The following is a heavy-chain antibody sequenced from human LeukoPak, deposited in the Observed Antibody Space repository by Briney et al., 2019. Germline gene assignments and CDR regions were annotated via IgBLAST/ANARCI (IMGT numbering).Heavy chain of an antibody. V-gene: IGHV3-7*01. J-gene: IGHJ4*02. CDR2: INLDGGRK. Sequence: GGPLRLSCAPSGFTFNHHWMSWVRHAPGKGLEWVANINLDGGRKFYVDSVKGGFTISRDNAQNSLYLQMNSLRVEDTAVYYCARDETGGYFENWGQGTLVTVSS. CDR3: ARDETGGYFEN. CDR1: GFTFNHHW. D-gene: IGHD3-10*01.